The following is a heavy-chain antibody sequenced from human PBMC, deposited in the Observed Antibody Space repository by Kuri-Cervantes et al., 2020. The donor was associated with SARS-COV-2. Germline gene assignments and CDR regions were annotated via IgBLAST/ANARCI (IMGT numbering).Heavy chain of an antibody. CDR3: ARDADSSGSLDY. CDR2: IYTSGST. J-gene: IGHJ4*02. Sequence: ESLKISCTVSGGSISSYYWSWIRQPAGKGLEWIGRIYTSGSTNYNPSLKSRVTMSVDTSKNQFSLKLSSVTAADTAVYYCARDADSSGSLDYWGQGTLVTDSS. CDR1: GGSISSYY. D-gene: IGHD3-22*01. V-gene: IGHV4-4*07.